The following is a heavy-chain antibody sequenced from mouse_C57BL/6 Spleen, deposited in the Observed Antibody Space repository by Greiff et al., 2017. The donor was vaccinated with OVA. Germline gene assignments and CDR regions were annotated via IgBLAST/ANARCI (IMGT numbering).Heavy chain of an antibody. CDR1: GFTFTSYT. CDR3: ARHMVRTTYYFDY. V-gene: IGHV5-9*01. D-gene: IGHD2-2*01. Sequence: EVKLVESGGGLVKPGGSLKLSCEASGFTFTSYTMSWVRQTPEKRLEWVATISGVGGNTYYTDRLKGRFTISRDNAKNTVYLQMSSLRSEDTALYYCARHMVRTTYYFDYWGKGTTLTVSS. CDR2: ISGVGGNT. J-gene: IGHJ2*01.